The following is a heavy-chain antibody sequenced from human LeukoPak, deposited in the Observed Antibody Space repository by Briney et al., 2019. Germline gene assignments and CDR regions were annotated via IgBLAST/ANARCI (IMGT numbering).Heavy chain of an antibody. CDR1: GFTFSDYY. CDR2: ISSSSSYI. D-gene: IGHD3-10*01. J-gene: IGHJ4*02. Sequence: GGSLRLSCAASGFTFSDYYMSWIRQAPGKGLEWVSSISSSSSYIYYADSVKGRFTISRDNAKNSLYLQMNSLRAEDTAVYYCARDLGSMVRGVIVGGVVFNWGQGTLVTVSS. V-gene: IGHV3-11*06. CDR3: ARDLGSMVRGVIVGGVVFN.